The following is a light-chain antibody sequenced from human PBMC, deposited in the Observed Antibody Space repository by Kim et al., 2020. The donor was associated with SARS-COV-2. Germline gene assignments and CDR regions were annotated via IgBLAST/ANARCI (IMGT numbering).Light chain of an antibody. CDR2: EDN. CDR1: SFPKKY. V-gene: IGLV3-10*01. CDR3: YSTDISGNRI. Sequence: VSPGPTARITCSGDSFPKKYVSWYQQKSGQAPVLVIYEDNKRPSEIPGRFSGSSSGTMATLSISGAQVEDEADYYCYSTDISGNRIFGGGTQLTVL. J-gene: IGLJ2*01.